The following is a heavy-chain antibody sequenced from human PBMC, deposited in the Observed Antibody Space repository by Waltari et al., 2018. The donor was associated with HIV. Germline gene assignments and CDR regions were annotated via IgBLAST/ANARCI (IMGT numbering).Heavy chain of an antibody. CDR1: GSTFSSYR. Sequence: EVQLVESGGGLVQPGGSLGLSRAAPGSTFSSYRLRWVRQAPGKGLELVANIKADGSEKNYVDSVKGRFTISRDNAKNSLYLLMNSLRAEDTAVYYCARVSGTLFSWGQGTLVTVSS. V-gene: IGHV3-7*01. D-gene: IGHD1-26*01. CDR3: ARVSGTLFS. J-gene: IGHJ5*02. CDR2: IKADGSEK.